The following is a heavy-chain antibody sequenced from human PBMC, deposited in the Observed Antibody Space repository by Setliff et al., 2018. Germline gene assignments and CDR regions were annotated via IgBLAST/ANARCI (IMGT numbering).Heavy chain of an antibody. Sequence: PGGSLRLSCAASGFTFSSYAMSWVRQAPGKGLEWVANIKQDGSEKYYVDSEKGRFTISRDNAKNSLYLQMNSLRAEDTAVYYCARDPNSGSYWNYYYYMDVWGKGTTVTVSS. V-gene: IGHV3-7*01. J-gene: IGHJ6*03. CDR1: GFTFSSYA. CDR2: IKQDGSEK. CDR3: ARDPNSGSYWNYYYYMDV. D-gene: IGHD1-26*01.